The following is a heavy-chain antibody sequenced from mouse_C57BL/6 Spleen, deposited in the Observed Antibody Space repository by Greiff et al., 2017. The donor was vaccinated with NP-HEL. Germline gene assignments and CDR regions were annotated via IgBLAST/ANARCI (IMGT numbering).Heavy chain of an antibody. J-gene: IGHJ1*03. V-gene: IGHV5-9-1*02. CDR1: GFTFSSYA. CDR2: ISSGGDYT. CDR3: TRGERHFDV. Sequence: EVKLVESGEGLVKPGGSLKLSCAASGFTFSSYAMSWVRQTPEKRLEWVAYISSGGDYTYYADTVKGRFTISRDNARNTLYLQMSSLKSEDTAMYYCTRGERHFDVWGTGTTVTVSS.